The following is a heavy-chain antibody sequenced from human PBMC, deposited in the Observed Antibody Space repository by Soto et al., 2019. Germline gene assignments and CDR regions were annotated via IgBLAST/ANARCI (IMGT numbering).Heavy chain of an antibody. CDR3: AKGYWGSTHWSPADH. D-gene: IGHD1-1*01. V-gene: IGHV3-23*01. J-gene: IGHJ4*01. CDR2: IRGSGDDT. CDR1: GFIFSNYG. Sequence: EVHPLESGGGLVEPGGSLRLSCAASGFIFSNYGMSWVRQAPGKGLEWVSAIRGSGDDTYYADSVRGRFTISRDNSNSTLYMEMNSLRVEDTAVYFCAKGYWGSTHWSPADHWGQGTLVTVSS.